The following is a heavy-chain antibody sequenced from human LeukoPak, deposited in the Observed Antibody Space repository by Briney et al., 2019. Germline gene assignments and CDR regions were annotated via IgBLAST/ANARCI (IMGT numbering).Heavy chain of an antibody. V-gene: IGHV4-61*02. Sequence: SQTLSLTCTVYGGSISSGSYYWSWIRQPAGKGLEWIGRIYTSGSTNYNPSLKSRVTISVDTSKNQFSLKLSSVTAADTAVYYCARGSSGYYYYYMDVWGKGTTVTVSS. D-gene: IGHD3-22*01. J-gene: IGHJ6*03. CDR3: ARGSSGYYYYYMDV. CDR2: IYTSGST. CDR1: GGSISSGSYY.